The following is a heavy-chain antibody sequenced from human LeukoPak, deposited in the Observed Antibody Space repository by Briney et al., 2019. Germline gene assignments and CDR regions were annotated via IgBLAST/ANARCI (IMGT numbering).Heavy chain of an antibody. CDR3: ARTRGYSGYNIYYYYAMDV. V-gene: IGHV3-53*01. Sequence: GGSLRLSCAASGFTVSSNYMSWARQAPGKGLEWVSVIYSGDSTYYADSVKGRLTISRDNSKNTLYLQMNSLRAEDTAVYYCARTRGYSGYNIYYYYAMDVWGQGTTVTVSS. J-gene: IGHJ6*02. D-gene: IGHD5-12*01. CDR2: IYSGDST. CDR1: GFTVSSNY.